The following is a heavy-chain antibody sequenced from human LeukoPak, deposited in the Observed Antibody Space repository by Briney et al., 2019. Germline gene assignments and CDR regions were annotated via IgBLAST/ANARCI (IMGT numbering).Heavy chain of an antibody. D-gene: IGHD1-26*01. V-gene: IGHV1-69*13. J-gene: IGHJ3*02. CDR2: IIPIFGTA. CDR3: ARWWELLVNDAFDI. Sequence: SVKVSCKASGYTFTGYYMHWVRQAPGQGLEWMGGIIPIFGTANYAQKFQGRVTITADESTSTAYMELSSLRSDDTAVYYCARWWELLVNDAFDIWGQGTMVTVSS. CDR1: GYTFTGYY.